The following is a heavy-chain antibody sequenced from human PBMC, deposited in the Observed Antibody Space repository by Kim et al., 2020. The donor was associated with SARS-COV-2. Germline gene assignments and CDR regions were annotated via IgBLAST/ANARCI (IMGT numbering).Heavy chain of an antibody. V-gene: IGHV3-73*01. D-gene: IGHD6-13*01. J-gene: IGHJ3*02. Sequence: GGSLRLSCAASGFTFSDSAMYWVRQASGKGLEWVGRIRSKANSYATAYDVSVKGRFIISRDDSKNTAYLQMNSLKTEDTAIHYCTRVPPYSNSWWDAFD. CDR2: IRSKANSYAT. CDR3: TRVPPYSNSWWDAFD. CDR1: GFTFSDSA.